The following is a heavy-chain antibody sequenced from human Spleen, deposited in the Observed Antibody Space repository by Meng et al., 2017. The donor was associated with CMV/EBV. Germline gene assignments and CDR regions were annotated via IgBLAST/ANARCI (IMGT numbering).Heavy chain of an antibody. CDR2: IKGKTDGETA. Sequence: GESLKISCAASGFSFSNAWMNWVRQAPGRGLEWVSRIKGKTDGETADYAAPVKGRFTISRDDSQNMAYLQMSSLRSEDTAVYYCTTSLDYAGSGMVDYWGQGILVTVSS. CDR3: TTSLDYAGSGMVDY. CDR1: GFSFSNAW. V-gene: IGHV3-15*01. D-gene: IGHD3-10*01. J-gene: IGHJ4*02.